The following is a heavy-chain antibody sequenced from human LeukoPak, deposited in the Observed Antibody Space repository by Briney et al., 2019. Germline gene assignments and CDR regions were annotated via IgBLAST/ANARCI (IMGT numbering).Heavy chain of an antibody. J-gene: IGHJ4*02. CDR3: ARVKNYYDSSGYYY. Sequence: SETLSLTCAVYGGSFSGYYWSWIRQPPGKGLEWIGEINHSGSTNYNPSLKSRVTISVDTSKNQLSLKLSSVTAADTAVYYCARVKNYYDSSGYYYWSQGTLVTVSS. D-gene: IGHD3-22*01. CDR1: GGSFSGYY. V-gene: IGHV4-34*01. CDR2: INHSGST.